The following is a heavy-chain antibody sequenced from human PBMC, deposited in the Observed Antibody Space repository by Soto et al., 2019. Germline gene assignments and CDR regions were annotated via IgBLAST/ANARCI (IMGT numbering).Heavy chain of an antibody. CDR3: ARGHGSSGYYYFDY. CDR2: ISYDGSNK. V-gene: IGHV3-30-3*01. D-gene: IGHD3-22*01. CDR1: GFTFSSYA. J-gene: IGHJ4*02. Sequence: QVQLVESGGGVVQPGRSLRLSCAASGFTFSSYAMHWVRQATGKGLEWVAVISYDGSNKYYADSVKGRFTISRDNSKNTLYLQMNSLRAEDTAVYYCARGHGSSGYYYFDYWGQGTLVTVSS.